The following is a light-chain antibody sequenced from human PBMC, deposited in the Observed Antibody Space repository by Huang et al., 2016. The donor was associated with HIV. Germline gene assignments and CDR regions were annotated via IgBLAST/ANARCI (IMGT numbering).Light chain of an antibody. CDR1: QSVTSSY. CDR2: GAS. J-gene: IGKJ4*01. Sequence: EIVLTQSPGTLSLSPGERATLSCRASQSVTSSYLAWYQQRPGQAPRLRIDGASNRAAGIPDRVSGSGSGTDFSLTISRLEPEDFAVYSCQHYGTSPLSFGGGTKVEIK. V-gene: IGKV3-20*01. CDR3: QHYGTSPLS.